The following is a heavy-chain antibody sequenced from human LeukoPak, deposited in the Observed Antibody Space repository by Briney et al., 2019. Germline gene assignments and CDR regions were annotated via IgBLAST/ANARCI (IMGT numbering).Heavy chain of an antibody. J-gene: IGHJ5*02. CDR3: ARWIQNRTPRLSFDP. CDR1: GGSFSGYY. D-gene: IGHD5-18*01. V-gene: IGHV4-34*01. CDR2: INHSGST. Sequence: SETLSLTCAVYGGSFSGYYWSWIRQPPGKGLEWIGEINHSGSTNYNPSLKSRVTISVDTSKNQFSLKLSSVTAADTAVYYCARWIQNRTPRLSFDPWGQGTLVTVSS.